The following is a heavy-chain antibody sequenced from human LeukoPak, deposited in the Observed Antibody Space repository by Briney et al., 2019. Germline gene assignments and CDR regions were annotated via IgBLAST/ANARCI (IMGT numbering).Heavy chain of an antibody. J-gene: IGHJ4*02. D-gene: IGHD5-12*01. Sequence: GGSLRLSCAASGFTFSNSAMSWVRQAPGKGLEWVAAISDSGRSTYHADSVKGRFTISRDNSKNTLYLQMSSLRAEDTAVYYCAKDHSDYPSFFDYWGQGTLVTVSS. CDR3: AKDHSDYPSFFDY. CDR2: ISDSGRST. CDR1: GFTFSNSA. V-gene: IGHV3-23*01.